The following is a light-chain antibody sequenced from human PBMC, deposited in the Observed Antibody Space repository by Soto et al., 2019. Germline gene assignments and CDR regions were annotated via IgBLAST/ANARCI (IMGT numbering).Light chain of an antibody. V-gene: IGLV2-14*01. CDR3: SSHTSSSTRVV. CDR1: NSDVGGYNY. CDR2: DVS. J-gene: IGLJ2*01. Sequence: QPVLTQPASVSGSPGQSITISCTGTNSDVGGYNYVSWYQQHPGKAPKLLIYDVSNRPSGVSNRFSASKSGNTASLTISGLQAEDEADYYCSSHTSSSTRVVFGGGTKLTVL.